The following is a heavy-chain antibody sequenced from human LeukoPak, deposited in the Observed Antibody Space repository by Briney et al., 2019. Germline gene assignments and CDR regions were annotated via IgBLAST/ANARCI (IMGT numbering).Heavy chain of an antibody. CDR1: GGSISSSSYY. V-gene: IGHV4-39*01. Sequence: PSETLSLTCTVSGGSISSSSYYWGWIRQPPGKGLEWIGSIYYSGSTYYNPSLKSRVTISVDTSKNQFSLKLSSVTAADTAVYYCARHLMYGHCSGGSSHSGFDPWGQGTLVTVSS. J-gene: IGHJ5*02. D-gene: IGHD2-15*01. CDR2: IYYSGST. CDR3: ARHLMYGHCSGGSSHSGFDP.